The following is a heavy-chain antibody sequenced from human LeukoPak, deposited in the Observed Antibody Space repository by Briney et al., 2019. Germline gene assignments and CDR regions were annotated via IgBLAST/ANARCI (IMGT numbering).Heavy chain of an antibody. Sequence: ESLKISCKGSGYSFTTYWIGWVRQMPGKGLEWMGLIYPGDSSTRYSPSFQGQVTISADKSITTAYLQWSSLKASDTAMYFCASPLGYCSGGTCPYDAFNIWGQGTMVTVSS. D-gene: IGHD2-15*01. J-gene: IGHJ3*02. CDR3: ASPLGYCSGGTCPYDAFNI. V-gene: IGHV5-51*01. CDR2: IYPGDSST. CDR1: GYSFTTYW.